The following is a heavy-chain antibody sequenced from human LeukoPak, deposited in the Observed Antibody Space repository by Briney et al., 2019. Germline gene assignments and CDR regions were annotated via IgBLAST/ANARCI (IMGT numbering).Heavy chain of an antibody. CDR2: IIPIFGTA. Sequence: ASVKVSCKASAGTFSSYAISWVRQAPGQGLESMGGIIPIFGTANYAQKFQGRVTITADESTSTAYMELSSLRSEDTAVYYCARDGSGGSYESGYFDYWGQGTLVTVSS. V-gene: IGHV1-69*13. CDR1: AGTFSSYA. J-gene: IGHJ4*02. CDR3: ARDGSGGSYESGYFDY. D-gene: IGHD2-15*01.